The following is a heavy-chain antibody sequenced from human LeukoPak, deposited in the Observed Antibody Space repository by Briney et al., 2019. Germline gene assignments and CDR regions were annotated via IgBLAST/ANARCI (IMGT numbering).Heavy chain of an antibody. V-gene: IGHV4-34*01. J-gene: IGHJ4*02. CDR2: INHSGST. CDR3: ADGSGKARFDS. Sequence: SETLSLTCAVYGGSFSGYYWSWIRQPPGKGLEWIGEINHSGSTNYNPSLKSRVTISVDTSKNQFSLKLSSVTAADTAVYYCADGSGKARFDSWGQGNLVTVSS. CDR1: GGSFSGYY. D-gene: IGHD3-10*01.